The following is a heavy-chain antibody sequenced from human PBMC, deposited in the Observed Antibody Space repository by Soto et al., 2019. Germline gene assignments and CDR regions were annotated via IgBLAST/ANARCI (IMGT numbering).Heavy chain of an antibody. V-gene: IGHV1-2*04. J-gene: IGHJ6*03. CDR3: AKDSGVATATLDYYCCYLDF. Sequence: QVQLVQSGAAVRKPGASVTVSCRSSGDSFNDYYIHWVRQAPGQGFEWMGWINPNGGGTKYAQKFQGWVSMSRDTSIRTVYMQQSRLRSDGAAVYYCAKDSGVATATLDYYCCYLDFWGTGTTVTVSS. D-gene: IGHD5-12*01. CDR2: INPNGGGT. CDR1: GDSFNDYY.